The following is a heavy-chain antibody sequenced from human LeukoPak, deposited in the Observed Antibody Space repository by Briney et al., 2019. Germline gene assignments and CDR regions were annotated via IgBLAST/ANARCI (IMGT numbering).Heavy chain of an antibody. V-gene: IGHV1-18*01. CDR1: GYTFTNYA. D-gene: IGHD6-19*01. CDR3: ARAVAAWGFDS. J-gene: IGHJ4*02. CDR2: LSAYNGQT. Sequence: ALVKVSCKPSGYTFTNYAITWVRQDPGQGLEWMGWLSAYNGQTNYAQKLQGRVTMTTDTSTSTAYLELRSLRSDDTAVYYCARAVAAWGFDSWGQGTLVTVSS.